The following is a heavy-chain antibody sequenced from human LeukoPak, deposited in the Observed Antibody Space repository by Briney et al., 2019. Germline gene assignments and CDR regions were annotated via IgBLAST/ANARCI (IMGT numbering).Heavy chain of an antibody. Sequence: GGSLRLSCAASGFTFSSYSMNWVRQAPGKGLEWVSPISSSSSYIYYADSVKGRFTISRDNAKNSLYLQMNSLRAEDTAVYYCARERGSPGAAAGPSPYYYYMDVWGKGTTVTVSS. V-gene: IGHV3-21*01. D-gene: IGHD6-13*01. J-gene: IGHJ6*03. CDR2: ISSSSSYI. CDR3: ARERGSPGAAAGPSPYYYYMDV. CDR1: GFTFSSYS.